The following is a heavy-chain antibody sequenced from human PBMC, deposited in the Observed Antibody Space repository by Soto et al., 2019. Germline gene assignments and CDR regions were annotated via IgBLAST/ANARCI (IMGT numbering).Heavy chain of an antibody. CDR2: IYPGDSDT. CDR1: GDSFTSYW. D-gene: IGHD3-3*01. Sequence: GESLKISCKGSGDSFTSYWIGWVRQMPGKGLEWMGIIYPGDSDTRYSPSFQGQVTISADKSISTAYLQWSSLKASDTAMYYCARQSIFNYYYYYTYVWGKGTTVTVSS. J-gene: IGHJ6*03. CDR3: ARQSIFNYYYYYTYV. V-gene: IGHV5-51*01.